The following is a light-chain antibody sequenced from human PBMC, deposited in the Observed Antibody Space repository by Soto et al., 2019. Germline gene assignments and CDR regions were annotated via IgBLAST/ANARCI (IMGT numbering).Light chain of an antibody. CDR1: QNVSNW. Sequence: DVEMSPSPSTLPTSIGDRVTINCRASQNVSNWLAWYQQKPGKAPKLLIYKASRLESGVPSRFSASGSGTDFTLTINSLQSHDFATYFCQQYSKESTFGQGTTLEI. CDR2: KAS. J-gene: IGKJ2*01. CDR3: QQYSKEST. V-gene: IGKV1-5*03.